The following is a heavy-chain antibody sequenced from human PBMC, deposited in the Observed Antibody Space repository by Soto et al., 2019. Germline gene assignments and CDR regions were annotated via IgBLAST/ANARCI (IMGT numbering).Heavy chain of an antibody. CDR2: MAPDSGRT. V-gene: IGHV1-8*01. Sequence: GASVKVSCKASGYTFLNHDINWVRQAPGQGLEWMGWMAPDSGRTGYAKKYQGRVTMTRNTSTSTAYMELNSLTNEDTAVYYCARGDQFGFGVDYWG. CDR1: GYTFLNHD. J-gene: IGHJ4*01. CDR3: ARGDQFGFGVDY. D-gene: IGHD3-10*01.